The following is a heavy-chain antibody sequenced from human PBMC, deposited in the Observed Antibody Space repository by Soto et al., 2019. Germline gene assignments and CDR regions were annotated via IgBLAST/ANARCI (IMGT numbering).Heavy chain of an antibody. CDR2: ISSSISYT. D-gene: IGHD6-13*01. CDR1: GFTFSDYY. V-gene: IGHV3-11*05. Sequence: GGSLRLSCAVSGFTFSDYYMTWIRQAPGKGLEWVSYISSSISYTNYADSVKGRFIISRVNAKNSLFLQMNSLRAVDSAVYYCARGRGAAADYFDFWGQGTLVTVSS. J-gene: IGHJ4*02. CDR3: ARGRGAAADYFDF.